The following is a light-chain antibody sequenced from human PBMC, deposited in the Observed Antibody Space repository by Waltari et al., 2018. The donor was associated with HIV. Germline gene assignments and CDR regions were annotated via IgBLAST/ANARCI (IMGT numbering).Light chain of an antibody. CDR3: AAWDDSLNGYV. CDR2: TNS. V-gene: IGLV1-47*01. Sequence: QSALTQPPSASGTPGQRVTISCSGSSSNIGINYVYWYQQLPGTAPKLLIYTNSQRPSGVPDRFSGSKSGTSASLAIGGLRSEDEADYYCAAWDDSLNGYVFGTGTKVTVL. CDR1: SSNIGINY. J-gene: IGLJ1*01.